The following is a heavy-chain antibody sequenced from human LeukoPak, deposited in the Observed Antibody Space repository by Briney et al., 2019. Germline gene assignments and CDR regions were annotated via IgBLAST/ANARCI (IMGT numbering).Heavy chain of an antibody. CDR2: ISSSSSYI. V-gene: IGHV3-21*01. J-gene: IGHJ4*02. CDR3: AVRGEMATIPDY. Sequence: GGSLRLSCAASGFTFSSYSMNWVRQAPGKGLEWVSSISSSSSYIYYADSVKGRFTISRDNAKNSLYLQMNSLRAEDTAVYYCAVRGEMATIPDYWGQGTLSPSPQ. D-gene: IGHD5-24*01. CDR1: GFTFSSYS.